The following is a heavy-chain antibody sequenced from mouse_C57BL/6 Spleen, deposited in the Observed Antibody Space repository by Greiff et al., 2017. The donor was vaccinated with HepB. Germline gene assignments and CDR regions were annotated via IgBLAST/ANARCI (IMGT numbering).Heavy chain of an antibody. V-gene: IGHV2-2*01. CDR1: GFSLTSYG. D-gene: IGHD2-5*01. Sequence: VQLVESGPGLVQPSQSLSITCTVSGFSLTSYGVHWVRQSPGKGLEWLGVIWSGGSTDYNAAFISRLSISKDNSKSQVFFKMNSLQADDTAIYYCARKKDYSTYYYAMDYWGQGTSVTVSS. CDR2: IWSGGST. CDR3: ARKKDYSTYYYAMDY. J-gene: IGHJ4*01.